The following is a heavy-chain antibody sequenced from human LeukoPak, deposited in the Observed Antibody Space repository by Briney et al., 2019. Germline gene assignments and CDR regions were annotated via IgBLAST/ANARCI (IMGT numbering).Heavy chain of an antibody. D-gene: IGHD3-16*01. CDR1: GFTFSSYW. J-gene: IGHJ6*02. Sequence: GVTLRRSCAASGFTFSSYWMNWARQAPGKGLEWVASINHNGNVNYSVDSVKGRFTISRDNAKNSLYLQMSNLRAEDTAVYFCARGGGLDVWGQGATVTVSS. V-gene: IGHV3-7*03. CDR3: ARGGGLDV. CDR2: INHNGNVN.